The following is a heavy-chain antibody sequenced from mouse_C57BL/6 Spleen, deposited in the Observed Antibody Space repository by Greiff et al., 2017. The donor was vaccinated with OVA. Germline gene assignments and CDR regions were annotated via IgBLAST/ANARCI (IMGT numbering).Heavy chain of an antibody. CDR1: GYTFTDYY. CDR3: ARGAY. V-gene: IGHV1-26*01. J-gene: IGHJ3*01. Sequence: EVQLQQSGPELVKPGASVKISCKASGYTFTDYYMNWVKQSHGKSLEWIGDINPNNGGTSYNQKFKGKATLTVDKSSSTAYMERRSMTAEDSAVYYCARGAYWGQGTLVTVSA. CDR2: INPNNGGT.